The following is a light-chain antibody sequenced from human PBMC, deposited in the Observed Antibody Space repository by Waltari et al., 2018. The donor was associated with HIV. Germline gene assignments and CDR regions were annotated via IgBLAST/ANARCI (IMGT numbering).Light chain of an antibody. CDR1: SSNIGSNT. J-gene: IGLJ1*01. Sequence: QSVLTQPPSASETPGQRVTISCSGSSSNIGSNTVNWYQQLPGTAPKLLTYSNNHRPSGVPDRFSGTKSGTSASLAISGLQSDDEADYYCATWDDSLNAFVFGTGTKVTVL. V-gene: IGLV1-44*01. CDR2: SNN. CDR3: ATWDDSLNAFV.